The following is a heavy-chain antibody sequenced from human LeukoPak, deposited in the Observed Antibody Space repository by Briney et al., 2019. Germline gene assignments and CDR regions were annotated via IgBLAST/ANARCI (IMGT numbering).Heavy chain of an antibody. CDR1: GGSISSDY. V-gene: IGHV4-4*09. CDR3: ARRVGGWVRGVPPFYYYYMDV. CDR2: VYTSGGT. Sequence: SETLSVTCTVSGGSISSDYWSWIRQPPGEGLGWIGYVYTSGGTNYNPSLKSRVTISVDTSKNQFSLKLSSVTAADTAVHYCARRVGGWVRGVPPFYYYYMDVWGKGTTVTVSS. D-gene: IGHD3-10*01. J-gene: IGHJ6*03.